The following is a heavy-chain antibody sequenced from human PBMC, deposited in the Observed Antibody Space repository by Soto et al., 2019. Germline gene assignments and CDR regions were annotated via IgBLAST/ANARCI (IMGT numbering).Heavy chain of an antibody. CDR3: AREPSI. CDR2: IYYSGVT. CDR1: GSSISSGGYF. J-gene: IGHJ4*02. V-gene: IGHV4-31*03. Sequence: QVQLQESGPGLVKPSQTLSLTCTVSGSSISSGGYFWNWIRQHPGKGLEWIGYIYYSGVTYYNPSFKSRVTTSVDTTKNQSSLLLSTVTAADPAVYYCAREPSIWGQGTLVTVSS.